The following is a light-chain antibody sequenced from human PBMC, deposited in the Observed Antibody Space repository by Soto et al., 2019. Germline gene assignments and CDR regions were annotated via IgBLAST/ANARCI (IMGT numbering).Light chain of an antibody. CDR2: GAS. CDR3: QQYSNWPT. J-gene: IGKJ5*01. CDR1: QSININ. V-gene: IGKV3-15*01. Sequence: EIGMTQSPATLSVSPGERATLSCRASQSININLAWYQQKPGQAPRLLIYGASTRATGLPARFSGSGSGTEFTLIISSLQSEDFALYYCQQYSNWPTFGQGTRLE.